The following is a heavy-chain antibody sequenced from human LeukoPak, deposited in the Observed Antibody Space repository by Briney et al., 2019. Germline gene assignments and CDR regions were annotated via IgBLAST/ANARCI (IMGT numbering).Heavy chain of an antibody. V-gene: IGHV4-34*01. D-gene: IGHD3-16*02. Sequence: SETLSLTCTVSGGSISSYYWSWIRQPPGKGLEWIGEINHSGSTNYNPSLKSRVTISVDTSKNQFSLKLSSVTAADTAVYYCARVMYYDYVWGSYRPRYFDYWGQGTLVTVSS. CDR2: INHSGST. CDR3: ARVMYYDYVWGSYRPRYFDY. J-gene: IGHJ4*02. CDR1: GGSISSYY.